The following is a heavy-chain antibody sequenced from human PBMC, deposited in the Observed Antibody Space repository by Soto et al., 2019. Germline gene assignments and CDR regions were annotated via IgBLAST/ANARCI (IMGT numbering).Heavy chain of an antibody. D-gene: IGHD6-13*01. V-gene: IGHV4-39*01. CDR3: ARLQAAVPHY. Sequence: SETLSLTCTVSGGSISSGGYYWSWIRQPPGKRLEWIGSIFYDGYTLYTPSLRSRVTISVDTSKNQFSLKLASVAAADTATYFCARLQAAVPHYWGQGTLVTVSS. CDR2: IFYDGYT. CDR1: GGSISSGGYY. J-gene: IGHJ4*02.